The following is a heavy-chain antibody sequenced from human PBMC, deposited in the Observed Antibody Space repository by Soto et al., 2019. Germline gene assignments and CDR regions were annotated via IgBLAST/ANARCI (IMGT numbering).Heavy chain of an antibody. D-gene: IGHD1-26*01. Sequence: EVQLLESGGGLVQPGGSLRLSCAASGFTFSSYAMSWVRQAPGKGLERVSVISGSGGSTYYADSVKGRFTISRDNSKNTLYLQMNSLRAEDTAVYYCARRGSGSYFDYWGQGTLVTVSS. CDR3: ARRGSGSYFDY. CDR1: GFTFSSYA. V-gene: IGHV3-23*01. CDR2: ISGSGGST. J-gene: IGHJ4*02.